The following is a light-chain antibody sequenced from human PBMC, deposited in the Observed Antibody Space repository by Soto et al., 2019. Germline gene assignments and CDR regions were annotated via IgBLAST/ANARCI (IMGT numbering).Light chain of an antibody. V-gene: IGKV3-20*01. CDR3: QQYGRSPYT. CDR2: GAS. CDR1: ENVRTF. Sequence: EVVLTQSPATLSLSPGERATLSCRASENVRTFVDWYQQKPGQAPRLLIYGASSRANGIPDRFSGSGSGTDFTLTISRLEPGDFAVYYCQQYGRSPYTFGQGTTLEIK. J-gene: IGKJ2*01.